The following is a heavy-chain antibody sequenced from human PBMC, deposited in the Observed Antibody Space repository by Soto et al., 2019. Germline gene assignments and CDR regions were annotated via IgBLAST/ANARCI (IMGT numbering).Heavy chain of an antibody. Sequence: QLQLQESGSGLVKPSQTLSLTCTVSGGSIRTGGYSWSWIRQPPGKGREWIGNTYHSGNPYYNPSIGSRDTISVDGSKDPFSLKVSSVHAAHTAVYYCAREAYGDYGGYFDYWGQGSQVTVCS. CDR1: GGSIRTGGYS. CDR2: TYHSGNP. J-gene: IGHJ4*02. V-gene: IGHV4-30-2*01. CDR3: AREAYGDYGGYFDY. D-gene: IGHD4-17*01.